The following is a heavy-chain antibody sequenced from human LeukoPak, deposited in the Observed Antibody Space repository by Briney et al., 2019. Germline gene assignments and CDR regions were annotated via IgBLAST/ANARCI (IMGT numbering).Heavy chain of an antibody. J-gene: IGHJ4*02. CDR1: GFTFSSYA. Sequence: GGSLRLSCAASGFTFSSYAMSWVRQAPGKGLEWVSAISGSGGSTYYADSVKGRFTISRDNSKNTLYLQMNSLRAEDTAVYDCAKDQQGIAAAGTSHYWGQGTLVTVSS. CDR3: AKDQQGIAAAGTSHY. V-gene: IGHV3-23*01. CDR2: ISGSGGST. D-gene: IGHD6-13*01.